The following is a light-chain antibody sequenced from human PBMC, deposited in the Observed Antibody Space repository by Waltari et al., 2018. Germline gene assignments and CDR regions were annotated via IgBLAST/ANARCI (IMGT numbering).Light chain of an antibody. CDR3: QQCYSFPYT. J-gene: IGKJ2*01. V-gene: IGKV4-1*01. CDR2: WAS. CDR1: QSVLSSSNNKNY. Sequence: DIVMTQSPDSLAVSLGERATINCKSSQSVLSSSNNKNYLGLYQQKPGQPPNLLISWASTRESGVPDRFSGSGSGTDFTLTISSLQAEYVAVYYCQQCYSFPYTFGQGTKLEIK.